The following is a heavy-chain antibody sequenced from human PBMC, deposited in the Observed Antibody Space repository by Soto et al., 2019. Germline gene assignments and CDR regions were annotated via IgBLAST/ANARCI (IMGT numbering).Heavy chain of an antibody. V-gene: IGHV4-34*01. CDR3: ARGPIVVVVAATAHFDY. D-gene: IGHD2-15*01. CDR2: INHSGST. J-gene: IGHJ4*02. Sequence: SETLSLTCAVYGGSFSGYYWSWIRQPPGKGLEWIGEINHSGSTNYNPSLKSRVTISVDTSKNQFSLKLSSVTAADTAVYYCARGPIVVVVAATAHFDYWGQGTLVTVSS. CDR1: GGSFSGYY.